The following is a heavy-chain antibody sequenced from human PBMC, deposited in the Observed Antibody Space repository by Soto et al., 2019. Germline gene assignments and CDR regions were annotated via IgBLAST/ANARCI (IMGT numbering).Heavy chain of an antibody. J-gene: IGHJ4*02. CDR3: ARDLYFITAVGGGIDD. Sequence: EVQLVESGGGLVQPGRSLRLSCAASGFTFDDNAMHWVRQSPGKGLEWVSGISWNSGTIAYADSVKGRFTISRDNAKNSLYLQMNSLRAEDTALYYWARDLYFITAVGGGIDDWGQGTLVTVSS. V-gene: IGHV3-9*01. CDR2: ISWNSGTI. D-gene: IGHD6-19*01. CDR1: GFTFDDNA.